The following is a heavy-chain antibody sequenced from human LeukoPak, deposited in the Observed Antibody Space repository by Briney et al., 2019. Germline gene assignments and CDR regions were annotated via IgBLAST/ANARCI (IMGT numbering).Heavy chain of an antibody. J-gene: IGHJ6*02. CDR2: ISGSGGST. CDR1: GSNFSRHA. V-gene: IGHV3-23*01. Sequence: GGSLRLSCAASGSNFSRHAMSWVRQAPGKGLEWVSAISGSGGSTYYADSVKGRFTISRDNSKNTLYLQMNSLRAEDTAVYYCSISAYGSVTEFRVGYGMDVWAQGTTVTVSS. D-gene: IGHD3-10*01. CDR3: SISAYGSVTEFRVGYGMDV.